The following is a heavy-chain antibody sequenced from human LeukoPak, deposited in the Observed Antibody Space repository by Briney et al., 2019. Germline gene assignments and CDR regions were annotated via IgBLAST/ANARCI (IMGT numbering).Heavy chain of an antibody. CDR2: IYYSGST. CDR3: ASTGYGDYVYYYYYMDV. D-gene: IGHD4-17*01. J-gene: IGHJ6*03. CDR1: GGSISSYY. V-gene: IGHV4-59*01. Sequence: SETLSLTCTVSGGSISSYYWSWLRQPPGKGLEWIGYIYYSGSTNYNPSLKSRVTISVDTSKNQFSLKLSSVTAADTAVYYCASTGYGDYVYYYYYMDVWGKGTTVTVSS.